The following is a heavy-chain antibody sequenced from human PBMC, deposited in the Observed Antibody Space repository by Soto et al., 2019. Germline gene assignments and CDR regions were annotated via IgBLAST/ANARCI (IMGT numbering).Heavy chain of an antibody. V-gene: IGHV4-61*01. CDR1: GGSVSSGSYY. D-gene: IGHD3-10*01. CDR2: IYYSGST. Sequence: QVQLQESGPGLVKPSETLSLTCTVSGGSVSSGSYYWSWIRQPPGKGLEWIGYIYYSGSTNYNPSLQGRATXXGXTXTNQFSLQLSSVTAADTAVYYCASLGEVVTGSSLKYWGQGTLVTVSS. CDR3: ASLGEVVTGSSLKY. J-gene: IGHJ4*02.